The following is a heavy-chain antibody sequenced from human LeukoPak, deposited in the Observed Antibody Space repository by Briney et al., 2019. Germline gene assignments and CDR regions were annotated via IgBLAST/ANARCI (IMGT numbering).Heavy chain of an antibody. V-gene: IGHV1-69*13. D-gene: IGHD3-22*01. CDR2: IIPIFGTA. Sequence: GASVKLSCKASGGTFSSYAVSWVRQAPGQGLEWMGGIIPIFGTANYAQKFQGRVTITADESTYTAYMELSSLRSEDTAVYYCARGDYYDSSGYYYFDYWGQGTLVTVSS. CDR3: ARGDYYDSSGYYYFDY. CDR1: GGTFSSYA. J-gene: IGHJ4*02.